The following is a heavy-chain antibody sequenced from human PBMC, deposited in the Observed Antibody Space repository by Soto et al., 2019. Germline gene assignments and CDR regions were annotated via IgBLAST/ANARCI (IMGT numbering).Heavy chain of an antibody. V-gene: IGHV3-21*01. CDR1: GFTFSSYS. J-gene: IGHJ4*02. D-gene: IGHD6-13*01. Sequence: GGSLRLSCAASGFTFSSYSMNWVRQAPGKGLEWVSSISSSSSYIYYADSVKGRFTISRDNAKNSLYLQMNSLRAEDTAVYYCARDPLYSSSGFHHDYWGQGTLVTVSS. CDR2: ISSSSSYI. CDR3: ARDPLYSSSGFHHDY.